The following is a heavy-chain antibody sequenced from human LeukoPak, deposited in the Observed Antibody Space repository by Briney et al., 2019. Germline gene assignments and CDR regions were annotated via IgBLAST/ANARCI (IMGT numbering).Heavy chain of an antibody. CDR3: AKDPTRLRFLEWLLYFDY. CDR1: GFTFSSYA. D-gene: IGHD3-3*01. V-gene: IGHV3-23*01. Sequence: GGSLRLSCAASGFTFSSYAMSWVRQAPGKGLEWVSAISGSGGSTYYADSVKGRFTISRDNSKNTLYLQMNSLRAEYTAVYYCAKDPTRLRFLEWLLYFDYWGQGTLVTVSS. CDR2: ISGSGGST. J-gene: IGHJ4*02.